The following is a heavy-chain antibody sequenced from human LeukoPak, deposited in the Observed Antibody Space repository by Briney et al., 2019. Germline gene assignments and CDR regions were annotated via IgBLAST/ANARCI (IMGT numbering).Heavy chain of an antibody. Sequence: GGSLRLSCAASGFTFSSYAMSWVRQAPGKGLEWVSAISGSGGSTYYADSVKGQFTISRDNSKNTLYLQMNSLRAEDTAVYYCAKDYLGRGYCSGGSCYQVFDYWGQGTLVTVPS. V-gene: IGHV3-23*01. J-gene: IGHJ4*02. CDR1: GFTFSSYA. CDR3: AKDYLGRGYCSGGSCYQVFDY. CDR2: ISGSGGST. D-gene: IGHD2-15*01.